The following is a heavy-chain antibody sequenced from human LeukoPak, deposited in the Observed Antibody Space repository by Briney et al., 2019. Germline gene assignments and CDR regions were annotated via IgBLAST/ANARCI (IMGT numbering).Heavy chain of an antibody. CDR1: GGSISGYY. Sequence: SETLSLTCTVSGGSISGYYWNWIRQPPGKGLEWIGYIYHSGSTSYNPSLKGRTTISVDTSKNQFSLKLTSVTAADTAVYYCARQYYDSSGYLGAFDIWGQGTMVTVSS. D-gene: IGHD3-22*01. J-gene: IGHJ3*02. CDR2: IYHSGST. V-gene: IGHV4-59*08. CDR3: ARQYYDSSGYLGAFDI.